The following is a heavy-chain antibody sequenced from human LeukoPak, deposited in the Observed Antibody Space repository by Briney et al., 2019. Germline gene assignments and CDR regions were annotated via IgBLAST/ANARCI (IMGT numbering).Heavy chain of an antibody. CDR1: GGSISSSTYY. D-gene: IGHD3-22*01. CDR2: IYYSGNT. CDR3: ARGDGSSGYCAFDI. V-gene: IGHV4-39*07. Sequence: SETLSLTCIVSGGSISSSTYYWGWIRQPPGKGLEWIGYIYYSGNTYYNPSLKSRVTISVDTSKNQFSLKLSSVTAADTAVYYCARGDGSSGYCAFDIWGQGTMVTVSS. J-gene: IGHJ3*02.